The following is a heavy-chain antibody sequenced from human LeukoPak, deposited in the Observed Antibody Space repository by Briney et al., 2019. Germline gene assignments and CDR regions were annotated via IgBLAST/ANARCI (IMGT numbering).Heavy chain of an antibody. Sequence: PGGSLRLSCAASGFTFSGHWMHGVRQVPGKGLVWVSRSKSDGSSTSYADSVKGRFTISRDNAKNTLYLQMNSLRVEDTAVYYCARSDWFDPWGQGTLVIVSS. J-gene: IGHJ5*02. CDR1: GFTFSGHW. CDR2: SKSDGSST. V-gene: IGHV3-74*01. CDR3: ARSDWFDP.